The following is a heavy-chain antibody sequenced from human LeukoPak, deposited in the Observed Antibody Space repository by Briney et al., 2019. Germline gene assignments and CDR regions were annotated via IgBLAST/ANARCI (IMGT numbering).Heavy chain of an antibody. CDR1: GFTFSSYG. Sequence: PGGSLRLSCAASGFTFSSYGMHWVRQAPGKGLEWVAFIRYDGSNKYYADSVKGRFTISRDNSKNTPYLQMNSLRAEDTAVYYCATHVFVNIDAFDIWGQGTMVTVSS. CDR3: ATHVFVNIDAFDI. V-gene: IGHV3-30*02. J-gene: IGHJ3*02. CDR2: IRYDGSNK. D-gene: IGHD3-10*01.